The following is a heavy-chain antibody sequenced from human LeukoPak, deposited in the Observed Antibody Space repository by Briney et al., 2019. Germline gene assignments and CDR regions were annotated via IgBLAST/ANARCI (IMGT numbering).Heavy chain of an antibody. CDR1: GGSFSGYY. J-gene: IGHJ4*02. CDR2: INHSGST. Sequence: PSETLSLTCAVYGGSFSGYYWSWIRQPPGEGLEWIGEINHSGSTNYNPSLKSQVTISVDTSKNQFSLKLSSVTAADTAVYYCARGMHPDYWGQGTLVTVSS. CDR3: ARGMHPDY. V-gene: IGHV4-34*01.